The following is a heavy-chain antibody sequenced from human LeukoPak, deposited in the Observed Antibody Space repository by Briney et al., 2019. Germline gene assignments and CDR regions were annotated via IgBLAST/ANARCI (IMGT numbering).Heavy chain of an antibody. CDR2: INHSGST. CDR3: ARAKVRGVRFYY. J-gene: IGHJ4*02. Sequence: SETLSLTCAVYGGSFSGYYWSWIRQPPGKGLEWIGEINHSGSTNYNPSLESRVTISVDTSKNQFSLKLSSVTAADTAVYYCARAKVRGVRFYYWGQGTLVTVSS. V-gene: IGHV4-34*01. D-gene: IGHD3-10*01. CDR1: GGSFSGYY.